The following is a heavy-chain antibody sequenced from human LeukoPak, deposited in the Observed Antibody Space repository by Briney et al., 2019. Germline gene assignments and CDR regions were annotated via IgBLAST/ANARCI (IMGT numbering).Heavy chain of an antibody. J-gene: IGHJ3*01. V-gene: IGHV3-23*01. CDR2: ISGSGGST. CDR1: GFTFSSYA. D-gene: IGHD2-15*01. CDR3: AKAGLYCSGGSVPDAFNF. Sequence: PGGSLRLSCAASGFTFSSYAMSWVRQAPGQGLEWVSAISGSGGSTYYADSVKGRFIISRDNSKNTLYLQMNSLRAEDTAVYYCAKAGLYCSGGSVPDAFNFWGKGTMATVSS.